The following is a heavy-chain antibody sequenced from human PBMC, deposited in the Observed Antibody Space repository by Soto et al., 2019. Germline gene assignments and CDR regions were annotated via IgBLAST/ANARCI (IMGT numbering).Heavy chain of an antibody. Sequence: QVQLVQSGAEEKKPGASVKVSCKASGYTFTSYAMHWVRQAPGQRLEWMGWINAGNGNTKYSQKFQGRVTITRDTSASTAYMELSSLRSEDTAVYYCARVLTGTTVLWFDPWGQGTLVTVSS. D-gene: IGHD1-7*01. CDR2: INAGNGNT. J-gene: IGHJ5*02. CDR1: GYTFTSYA. CDR3: ARVLTGTTVLWFDP. V-gene: IGHV1-3*05.